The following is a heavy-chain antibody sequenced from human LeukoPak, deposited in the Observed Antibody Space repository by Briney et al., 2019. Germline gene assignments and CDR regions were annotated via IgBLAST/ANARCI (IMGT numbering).Heavy chain of an antibody. CDR1: GFTFSPYS. Sequence: GGSLRLSCVVSGFTFSPYSMNWVRQAPGKGLEWVAYISGRTSTIYYADSVYGRFTISRDNAKNSLYLQMNSLGAEDTAIYYCAKWQDVIHWGYFDSWGQGTLVTVS. J-gene: IGHJ4*02. CDR2: ISGRTSTI. V-gene: IGHV3-48*01. D-gene: IGHD3-16*01. CDR3: AKWQDVIHWGYFDS.